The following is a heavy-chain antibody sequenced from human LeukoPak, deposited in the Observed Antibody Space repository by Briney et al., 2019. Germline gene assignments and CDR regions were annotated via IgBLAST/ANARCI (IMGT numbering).Heavy chain of an antibody. D-gene: IGHD2-15*01. CDR2: IIPIFGTA. CDR3: ARDGVVVVAAPLYYFDY. V-gene: IGHV1-69*05. Sequence: SVKVSCKASGGTFSSYAISWVRQAPGQGLEWMGGIIPIFGTANYAQKFQGRVTMTRDTSTSTVYMELSSLRSEDTAVYYCARDGVVVVAAPLYYFDYWGQGTLVTVSS. J-gene: IGHJ4*02. CDR1: GGTFSSYA.